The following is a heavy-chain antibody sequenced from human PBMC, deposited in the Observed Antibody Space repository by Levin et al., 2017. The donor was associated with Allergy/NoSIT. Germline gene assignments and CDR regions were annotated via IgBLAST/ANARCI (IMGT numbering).Heavy chain of an antibody. CDR2: IWDDGSNA. J-gene: IGHJ4*02. D-gene: IGHD1-14*01. CDR1: GFPFSSYG. CDR3: AAGLFFFDY. V-gene: IGHV3-33*01. Sequence: SCAGSGFPFSSYGMHWVRQAPGKGLEWVAVIWDDGSNAYSAESVEGRFTISRDNSKNTLILQMSSLRAEDTAVYYCAAGLFFFDYWGQGTLVTVSS.